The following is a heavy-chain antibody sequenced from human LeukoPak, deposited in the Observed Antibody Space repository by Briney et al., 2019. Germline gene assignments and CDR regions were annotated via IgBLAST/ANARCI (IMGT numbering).Heavy chain of an antibody. CDR2: IYHSGST. J-gene: IGHJ3*02. V-gene: IGHV4-59*12. CDR3: AIPLPPTPYDAFDI. Sequence: SETLSLTCTVSGGSISSYYWSWIRQPPGKGLEWIGYIYHSGSTYYNPSLKSRVTISVDRSKNQFSLKLSSVTAADTAVYYCAIPLPPTPYDAFDIWGQGTMVTVSS. CDR1: GGSISSYY.